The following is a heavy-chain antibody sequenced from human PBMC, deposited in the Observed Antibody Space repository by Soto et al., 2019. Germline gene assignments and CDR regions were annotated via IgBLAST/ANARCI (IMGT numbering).Heavy chain of an antibody. CDR2: INRRGSV. Sequence: SSETLSLTCAVSGGSFSDYYWTWIRQSPGKGLEWIGEINRRGSVNSNPSLESRVTMSVDTSKNQFSLKLTSVTAADTAVYYCARTEGFSGFDPLQYWGQGTLVTVSS. V-gene: IGHV4-34*01. D-gene: IGHD5-12*01. CDR3: ARTEGFSGFDPLQY. J-gene: IGHJ4*02. CDR1: GGSFSDYY.